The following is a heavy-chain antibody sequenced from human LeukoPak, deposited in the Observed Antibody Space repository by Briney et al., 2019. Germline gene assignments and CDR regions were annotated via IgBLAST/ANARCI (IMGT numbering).Heavy chain of an antibody. Sequence: ASVTVSCKASGYTFTSYAMHWVRQAPGQRLEWMGWINAGNGNTKYSQKFQGRVTITRDTSASTAYMELSSLRSEDTAVYYCARAGYSGYSGHFDYWGQGTLVTVSS. V-gene: IGHV1-3*01. J-gene: IGHJ4*02. CDR2: INAGNGNT. D-gene: IGHD5-12*01. CDR3: ARAGYSGYSGHFDY. CDR1: GYTFTSYA.